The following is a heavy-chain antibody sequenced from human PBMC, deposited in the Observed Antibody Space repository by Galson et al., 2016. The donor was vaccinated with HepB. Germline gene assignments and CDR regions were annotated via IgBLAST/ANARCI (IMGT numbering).Heavy chain of an antibody. CDR1: GFTFSSYW. Sequence: SLRLSCAASGFTFSSYWMTWVRQAPGKGLEWVANIKEDGSEKYYVDSVKGRFTVSRDNAKSSLFLQMNSLGAEDTAVYYCARDRNYFAFYYYHVFDIWGRGAMVTVSS. CDR2: IKEDGSEK. D-gene: IGHD3-10*01. CDR3: ARDRNYFAFYYYHVFDI. V-gene: IGHV3-7*03. J-gene: IGHJ3*02.